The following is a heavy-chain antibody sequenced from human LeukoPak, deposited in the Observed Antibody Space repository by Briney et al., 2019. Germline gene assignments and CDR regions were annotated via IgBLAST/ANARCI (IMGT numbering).Heavy chain of an antibody. V-gene: IGHV3-48*03. CDR2: ISSSGSTI. J-gene: IGHJ4*02. CDR3: AKCSSGSYRPFDY. D-gene: IGHD1-26*01. CDR1: GFTFSSYE. Sequence: PGGSLRLSCAASGFTFSSYEMNWVRQAPGKGLEWVSYISSSGSTIYYADSVKGRFTISRDNAKNSLYLQMNSLRAEDTAVYYCAKCSSGSYRPFDYWGQGTLVTVSS.